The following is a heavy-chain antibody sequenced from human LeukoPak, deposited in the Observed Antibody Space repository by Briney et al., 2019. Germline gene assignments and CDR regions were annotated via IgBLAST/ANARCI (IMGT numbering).Heavy chain of an antibody. CDR2: IYYSGST. CDR3: ARTTVTTYAHFDY. CDR1: GGSISSSSYY. D-gene: IGHD4-17*01. J-gene: IGHJ4*02. V-gene: IGHV4-39*01. Sequence: SETLSLTCTVSGGSISSSSYYWGWIRQPPGKGLEWIGSIYYSGSTYYNPSLKSRVTISVDTSKNQFSLKLSSVTAADTAVYYCARTTVTTYAHFDYWGQRTLVTVSS.